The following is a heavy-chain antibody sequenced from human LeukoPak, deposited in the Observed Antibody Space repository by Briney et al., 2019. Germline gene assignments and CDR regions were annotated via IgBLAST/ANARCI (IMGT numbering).Heavy chain of an antibody. J-gene: IGHJ5*02. CDR1: GFTFSSYA. CDR3: AKGIAAAGTGRWFDP. Sequence: GGSLRLSCAASGFTFSSYAMNWVRQAPGKGLEWVSAISGSGSSTYYADSVKGRFTISRDNSKNTLYLQLNSLRAEDTAVYYYAKGIAAAGTGRWFDPWGQGTLVTVYS. V-gene: IGHV3-23*01. CDR2: ISGSGSST. D-gene: IGHD6-13*01.